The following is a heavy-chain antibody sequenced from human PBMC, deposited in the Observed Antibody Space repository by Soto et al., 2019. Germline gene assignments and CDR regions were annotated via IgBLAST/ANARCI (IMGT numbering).Heavy chain of an antibody. CDR3: VRGGNPYHYATSGPGTFDK. Sequence: QVQLQESGPGLVKPSQTLSLTCSVSGDSVSSGDSYWRWIRQPPGKALEWIGYTSFSGYTSYSPSLKSRVTISVDMSKSQFSLRLTSVTAADTAVYYCVRGGNPYHYATSGPGTFDKWGQGTLVSVSS. D-gene: IGHD1-26*01. J-gene: IGHJ4*02. V-gene: IGHV4-30-4*01. CDR1: GDSVSSGDSY. CDR2: TSFSGYT.